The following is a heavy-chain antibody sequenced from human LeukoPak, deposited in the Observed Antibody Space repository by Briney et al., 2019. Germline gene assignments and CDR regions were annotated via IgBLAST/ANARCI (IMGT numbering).Heavy chain of an antibody. Sequence: SEALSLTCIVPGGSISSSSYYWAWIRQSPGKGLEWIGTFSSGGSAYYNPSLTSRVSISKDTSDNQFSLRLYSVTAADTAVYYCARKQTGTMYDVWGQGTQVTVSS. CDR3: ARKQTGTMYDV. CDR1: GGSISSSSYY. D-gene: IGHD1-7*01. V-gene: IGHV4-39*07. CDR2: FSSGGSA. J-gene: IGHJ4*02.